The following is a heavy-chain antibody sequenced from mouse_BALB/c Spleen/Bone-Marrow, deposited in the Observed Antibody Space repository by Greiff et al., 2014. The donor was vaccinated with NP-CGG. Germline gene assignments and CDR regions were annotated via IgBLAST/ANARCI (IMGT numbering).Heavy chain of an antibody. CDR1: GYTFTDYP. CDR3: ARLSPHPEFDY. D-gene: IGHD6-2*01. V-gene: IGHV1-67*01. J-gene: IGHJ2*01. CDR2: INTYNGNT. Sequence: QVQLQQSGPEVVRPGVSVKISCKGSGYTFTDYPMHWVKQSHAKGLEWVGLINTYNGNTNYNQKFKGKATMTVDKSSSTAYMELARLTSDDSAIYYCARLSPHPEFDYWGQGTTLTVSS.